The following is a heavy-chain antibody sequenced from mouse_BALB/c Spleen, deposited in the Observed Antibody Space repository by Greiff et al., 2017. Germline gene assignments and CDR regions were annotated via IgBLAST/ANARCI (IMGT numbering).Heavy chain of an antibody. CDR1: GFNIKDTY. J-gene: IGHJ2*01. V-gene: IGHV14-3*02. CDR3: APGYDGDY. CDR2: IDPANGNT. Sequence: VQLKQSGAELVKPGASVKLSCTASGFNIKDTYMHWVKQRPEQGLEWIGRIDPANGNTKYDPKFQGKATITADTSSNTAYLQLSSLTSEDTAVYYGAPGYDGDYWGQGTTLTVSS. D-gene: IGHD2-2*01.